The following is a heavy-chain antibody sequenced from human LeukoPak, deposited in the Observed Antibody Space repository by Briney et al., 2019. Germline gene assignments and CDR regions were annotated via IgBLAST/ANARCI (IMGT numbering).Heavy chain of an antibody. Sequence: SETLSLTCAVYGESFSGYYWSWIRQPPGKGLEWIGEINHSGSTNYNPSLKSRVTISVDTSKNQFSLKLSSVTAADTAVYYCARGDDDFWSGSLGIRAFDIWGQGTMVTVSS. CDR3: ARGDDDFWSGSLGIRAFDI. J-gene: IGHJ3*02. CDR2: INHSGST. V-gene: IGHV4-34*01. CDR1: GESFSGYY. D-gene: IGHD3-3*01.